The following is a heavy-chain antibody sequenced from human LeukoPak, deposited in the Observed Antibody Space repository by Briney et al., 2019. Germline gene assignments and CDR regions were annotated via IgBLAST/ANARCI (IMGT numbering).Heavy chain of an antibody. Sequence: ASVKVSCKASGYTFTSYDINWVRQATGQGLEWVGWMNPNSGNTGYAQKFQGRVTMTRNTSISTAYMELSSLRSEDTAVHYCAILYSSGWYYFDYWGQGTLVTVSS. J-gene: IGHJ4*02. CDR2: MNPNSGNT. CDR3: AILYSSGWYYFDY. CDR1: GYTFTSYD. D-gene: IGHD6-19*01. V-gene: IGHV1-8*01.